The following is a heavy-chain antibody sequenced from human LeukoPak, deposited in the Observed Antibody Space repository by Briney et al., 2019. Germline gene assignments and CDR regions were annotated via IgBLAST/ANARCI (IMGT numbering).Heavy chain of an antibody. CDR1: EFTFSTYT. V-gene: IGHV3-23*01. CDR3: AKKYGSGSYYFDY. J-gene: IGHJ4*02. CDR2: ISGSGGSA. D-gene: IGHD3-10*01. Sequence: GGSLRLSCAASEFTFSTYTMSWVRQAPGKGLEWVSSISGSGGSAYYADSVKGRFTISRDNSKNTLYLQMNSLRSEDTAVYYCAKKYGSGSYYFDYWGQGTLVTVSS.